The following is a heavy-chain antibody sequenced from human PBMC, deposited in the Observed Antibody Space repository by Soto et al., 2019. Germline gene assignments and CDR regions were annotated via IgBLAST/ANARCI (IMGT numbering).Heavy chain of an antibody. Sequence: QLQLQESGPGLVKPSETLSLTCTVSGGSISSSSYYWGWIRQPPGKGLEWIGSIYYSGSTYYNPSLKSRVTISVDTSKNQFSLKLSSVTAADTAVYYCARPVEGEYQNVWYFDLWGRGTLVTVSS. CDR3: ARPVEGEYQNVWYFDL. CDR2: IYYSGST. CDR1: GGSISSSSYY. J-gene: IGHJ2*01. D-gene: IGHD4-17*01. V-gene: IGHV4-39*01.